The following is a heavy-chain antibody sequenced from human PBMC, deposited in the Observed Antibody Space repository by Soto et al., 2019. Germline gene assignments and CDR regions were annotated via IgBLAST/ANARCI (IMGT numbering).Heavy chain of an antibody. J-gene: IGHJ5*02. CDR1: GDSISRRGYY. V-gene: IGHV4-31*03. D-gene: IGHD6-6*01. CDR2: IYYSGGT. Sequence: TLSLTCSVSGDSISRRGYYWAWIRQHPGKGLEWIGCIYYSGGTSYNPSLKSRLTMPVDTSKKQFSLKLSSVTAAVSFLFYCATSKVYISSLHHWGHGILARVS. CDR3: ATSKVYISSLHH.